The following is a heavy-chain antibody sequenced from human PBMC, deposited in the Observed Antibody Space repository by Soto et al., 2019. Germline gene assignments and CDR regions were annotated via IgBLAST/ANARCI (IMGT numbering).Heavy chain of an antibody. D-gene: IGHD6-13*01. CDR1: GFTFSSYW. V-gene: IGHV3-7*01. CDR3: ARDLRPRTSSSCEY. J-gene: IGHJ4*02. Sequence: GGSLRLSCAASGFTFSSYWMSWVRQAPGKGLEWVANIRQDGSEKYYVDSVKGRFTISRDNAKNSLYLQMNSLRADDTAVYYCARDLRPRTSSSCEYWGQGTLVTVSS. CDR2: IRQDGSEK.